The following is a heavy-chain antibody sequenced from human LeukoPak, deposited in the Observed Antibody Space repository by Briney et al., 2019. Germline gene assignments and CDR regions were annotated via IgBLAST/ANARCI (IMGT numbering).Heavy chain of an antibody. CDR2: IIPIFGTA. J-gene: IGHJ4*02. D-gene: IGHD1-26*01. CDR3: ARAPSSSGSYGSFDY. Sequence: SVKVSCKASGGTFSSYAISWVRQAPGQGLEWMGGIIPIFGTANYAQKFQGRVTITTDESTSTAYMELSRLRSEDTAMYYCARAPSSSGSYGSFDYWGQGTLVTVSS. CDR1: GGTFSSYA. V-gene: IGHV1-69*05.